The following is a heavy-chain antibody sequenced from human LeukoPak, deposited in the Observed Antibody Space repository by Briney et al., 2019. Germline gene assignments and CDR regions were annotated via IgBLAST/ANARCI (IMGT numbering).Heavy chain of an antibody. V-gene: IGHV3-53*01. CDR3: ALQNDSSPFDY. Sequence: PGGSLRLSCAASGFTFDDSVMSWVRQAPGKGLEWVSVIYSGGSTDYADSVKGRFTISRDNSKNTLYLQMNSLRAEDTAVYYCALQNDSSPFDYWGQGTLVTVSS. CDR2: IYSGGST. D-gene: IGHD3-22*01. J-gene: IGHJ4*02. CDR1: GFTFDDSV.